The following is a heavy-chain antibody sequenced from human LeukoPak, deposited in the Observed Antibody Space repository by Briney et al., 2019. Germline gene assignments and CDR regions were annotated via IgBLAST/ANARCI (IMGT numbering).Heavy chain of an antibody. J-gene: IGHJ6*03. CDR2: IRQDGSEK. CDR3: ARVSRYLPRIPERLVWTSYYYYYYMDV. Sequence: QPGGSLRLSCAASGFTFSSYWMSWVRQAPGKGLEWVANIRQDGSEKYYVDSVKGRFTISRDNAKNSLYLQMNSLRAEDTAVYYCARVSRYLPRIPERLVWTSYYYYYYMDVWGKGTTVTVSS. CDR1: GFTFSSYW. D-gene: IGHD6-6*01. V-gene: IGHV3-7*01.